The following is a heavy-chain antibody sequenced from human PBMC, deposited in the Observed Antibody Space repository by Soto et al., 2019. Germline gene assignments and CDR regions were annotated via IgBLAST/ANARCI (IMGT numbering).Heavy chain of an antibody. J-gene: IGHJ6*02. CDR3: ARVLYYGSGSYSPYGMDV. V-gene: IGHV1-69*01. Sequence: QVQLVQSGAEVKKPGSSVKVSCKTSGVSFNNNGIGWVRQAPGHGLEWMGGVSPPFRTSTYARKFQGGISITADASTGIVNMELSSLTSEDTAQYYCARVLYYGSGSYSPYGMDVWGQGTTVTVSS. CDR2: VSPPFRTS. CDR1: GVSFNNNG. D-gene: IGHD3-10*01.